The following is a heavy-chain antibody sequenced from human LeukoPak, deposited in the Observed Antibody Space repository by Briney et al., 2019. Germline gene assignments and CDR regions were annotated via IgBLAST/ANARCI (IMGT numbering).Heavy chain of an antibody. CDR2: IYYSGST. CDR3: ARHEYSSSFWFDP. Sequence: SETLSLTCTVYGGSISSYYWSWIRQPPGKGLEWIGYIYYSGSTNYNPSLKSRLTISVDTSKNQFSLKLSSVTAADTAVYYCARHEYSSSFWFDPWGQGTLVTVSS. CDR1: GGSISSYY. J-gene: IGHJ5*02. V-gene: IGHV4-59*08. D-gene: IGHD6-6*01.